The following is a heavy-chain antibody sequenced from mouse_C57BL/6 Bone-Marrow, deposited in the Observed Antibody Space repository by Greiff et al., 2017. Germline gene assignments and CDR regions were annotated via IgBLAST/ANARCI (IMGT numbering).Heavy chain of an antibody. J-gene: IGHJ3*01. CDR1: GYAFSSYW. CDR2: LFPGDGDT. V-gene: IGHV1-80*01. Sequence: VKVVESGAELVKPGASVKISCKASGYAFSSYWMNWVKQRPGKGLEWIGQLFPGDGDTNYNGKFKGKATLTADKSSSTAYTQLSSLTSEDSAVYFCARGAYWGQGTLVTVSA. CDR3: ARGAY.